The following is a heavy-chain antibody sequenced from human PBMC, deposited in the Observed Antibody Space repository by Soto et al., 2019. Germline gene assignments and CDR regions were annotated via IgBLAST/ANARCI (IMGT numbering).Heavy chain of an antibody. V-gene: IGHV3-23*01. Sequence: EVQLLESGGGLVQPGGSLRLSCAASGFTFSSYAMSWVRQAPGKGLEWVSAISGSGGSTYYADSVKGRFTISRDNSKNTLYLQMNSLRAEDTAVYYCAKGRHYDFWSGSLVPPWFDPWGQGTLVTVSS. D-gene: IGHD3-3*01. CDR2: ISGSGGST. J-gene: IGHJ5*02. CDR3: AKGRHYDFWSGSLVPPWFDP. CDR1: GFTFSSYA.